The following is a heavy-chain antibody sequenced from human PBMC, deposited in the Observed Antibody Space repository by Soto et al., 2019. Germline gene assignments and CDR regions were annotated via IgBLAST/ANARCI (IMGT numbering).Heavy chain of an antibody. J-gene: IGHJ2*01. D-gene: IGHD1-26*01. CDR1: GFTFSSYG. V-gene: IGHV3-30*18. CDR2: ISFDGNYK. Sequence: QVQLVESGGGVVQPGRSLRLSCVGSGFTFSSYGMHWVRQAPGKGLEWLAVISFDGNYKYHADSVKGRFTISRDNYKNTLFLEVRSLRPKDMAVYYWVKGNLHSVSYENWYFDLWGRGTLVTVSS. CDR3: VKGNLHSVSYENWYFDL.